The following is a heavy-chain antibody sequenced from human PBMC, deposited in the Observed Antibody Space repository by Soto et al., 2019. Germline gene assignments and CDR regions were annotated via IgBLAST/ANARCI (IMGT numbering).Heavy chain of an antibody. V-gene: IGHV3-23*01. Sequence: QSGGSLRLPCAASGFTFSSNAMSWVRQAPGKGLEWVSVITNTGGDTLYADSVKGRFTIFRDNSKNTLYLQMISLRAEDTAMYYCARASGESYPGSRVFDSWGQGTRVTVSS. CDR1: GFTFSSNA. J-gene: IGHJ4*02. CDR3: ARASGESYPGSRVFDS. CDR2: ITNTGGDT. D-gene: IGHD3-10*01.